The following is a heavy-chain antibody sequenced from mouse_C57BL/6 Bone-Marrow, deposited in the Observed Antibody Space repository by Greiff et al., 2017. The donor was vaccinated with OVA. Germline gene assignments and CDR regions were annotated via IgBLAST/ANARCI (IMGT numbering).Heavy chain of an antibody. D-gene: IGHD2-12*01. V-gene: IGHV1-15*01. CDR1: GYTFTDYE. Sequence: VKLVESGAELVRPGASVTLSCKASGYTFTDYEMHWVKQTPVHGLEWIGAIDPETGGTAYNQKFKGKAILTADKSSSTAYMELRSLTSEDSAVYYCTDSPPFAYWGQGTLVTVSA. J-gene: IGHJ3*01. CDR3: TDSPPFAY. CDR2: IDPETGGT.